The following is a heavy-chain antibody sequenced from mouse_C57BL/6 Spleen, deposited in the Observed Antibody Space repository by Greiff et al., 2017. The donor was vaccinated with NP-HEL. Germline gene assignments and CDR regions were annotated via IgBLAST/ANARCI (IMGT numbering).Heavy chain of an antibody. V-gene: IGHV5-15*01. J-gene: IGHJ4*01. CDR3: ARPGLLDYYAMDY. Sequence: EVHLVESGGGLVQPGGSLKLSCAASGFTFSDYGMAWVRQAPRKGPEWVAFISNLAYSIYYADTVTGRFTISRENAKNTLYLEMSSLRSEDTAMYYCARPGLLDYYAMDYWGQGTSVTVSS. CDR1: GFTFSDYG. D-gene: IGHD2-10*01. CDR2: ISNLAYSI.